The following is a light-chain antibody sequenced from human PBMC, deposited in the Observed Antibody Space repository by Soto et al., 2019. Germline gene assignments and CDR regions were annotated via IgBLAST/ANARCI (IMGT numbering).Light chain of an antibody. CDR2: EVS. CDR1: RNDIGSYNY. CDR3: SSHTSSSTIYV. V-gene: IGLV2-14*01. Sequence: QSALTQPASVSGSPGQSITISCTGTRNDIGSYNYVSWYQQHPGKAPKLMIYEVSNRPSGVSNRFSGSKSGNTASLSIAGLQAEDEADYHCSSHTSSSTIYVFGSGTKVTVL. J-gene: IGLJ1*01.